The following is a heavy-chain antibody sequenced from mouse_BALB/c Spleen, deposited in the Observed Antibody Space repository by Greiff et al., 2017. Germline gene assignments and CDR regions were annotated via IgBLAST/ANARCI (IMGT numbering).Heavy chain of an antibody. D-gene: IGHD2-1*01. CDR2: IRLKSNNYAT. Sequence: EVKLVESGGGLVQPGGSMKLSCVASGFTFSNYWMNWVRQSPEKGLEWVAEIRLKSNNYATHYAESVKGRFTISRDDSKSSVYLQMNNLRAEDTGIYYCTRDGNYDAMDYWGQGTSVTVSS. CDR3: TRDGNYDAMDY. CDR1: GFTFSNYW. J-gene: IGHJ4*01. V-gene: IGHV6-6*02.